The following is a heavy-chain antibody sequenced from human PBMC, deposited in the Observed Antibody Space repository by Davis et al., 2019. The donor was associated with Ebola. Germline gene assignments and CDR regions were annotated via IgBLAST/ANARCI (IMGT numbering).Heavy chain of an antibody. V-gene: IGHV4-34*01. Sequence: SETLSLTCAVYGGSFSGYYWSWIRQPPGKGLEWIGEINHSGSTNYNPSLKSRVTISVDTSKNQFSLKLSSVTAADTAVYYCAITYGMDVWGKGTTVTVSS. J-gene: IGHJ6*04. CDR3: AITYGMDV. CDR2: INHSGST. CDR1: GGSFSGYY.